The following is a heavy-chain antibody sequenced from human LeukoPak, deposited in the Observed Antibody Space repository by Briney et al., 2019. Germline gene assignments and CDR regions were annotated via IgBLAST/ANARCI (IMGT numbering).Heavy chain of an antibody. CDR2: ISQNGYT. D-gene: IGHD2-15*01. V-gene: IGHV4-59*08. CDR1: GASIGSYY. Sequence: SEPLSLTCPVSGASIGSYYWSWIRQPPGKGLEWIGYISQNGYTKYTPSLKSRVTISRDTSENQFSLILSSVTAADTAVYYCTRHDVVAVIGHGMAVWGQGTTVTVSS. J-gene: IGHJ6*02. CDR3: TRHDVVAVIGHGMAV.